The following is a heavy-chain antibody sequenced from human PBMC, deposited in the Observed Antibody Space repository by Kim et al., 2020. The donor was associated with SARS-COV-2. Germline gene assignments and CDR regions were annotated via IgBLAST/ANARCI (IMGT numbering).Heavy chain of an antibody. CDR3: ARWSHKLGSYSFDY. CDR2: SYYSGST. CDR1: GDSISSNY. J-gene: IGHJ4*02. V-gene: IGHV4-59*08. Sequence: SETLSLTCTVSGDSISSNYWTWIRQPPGKGLEWIGFSYYSGSTFYSPSLKSRVTISVDTSMNQISLKLASVTAADTAVYYCARWSHKLGSYSFDYWGQGILVTVSS. D-gene: IGHD1-26*01.